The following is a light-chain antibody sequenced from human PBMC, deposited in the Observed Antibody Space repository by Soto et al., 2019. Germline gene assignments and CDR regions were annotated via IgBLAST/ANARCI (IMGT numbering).Light chain of an antibody. Sequence: EIVLTQSPSTLSLSPGERATLSCRASQSVSSYLAWYQQKPGQAPRLLIYGASRRVTGIPDRLSGSGSGTDFTLTISRLEPEDSAVYYCQQYGSSGTFGQGTKVDIK. CDR1: QSVSSY. CDR2: GAS. CDR3: QQYGSSGT. V-gene: IGKV3-20*01. J-gene: IGKJ1*01.